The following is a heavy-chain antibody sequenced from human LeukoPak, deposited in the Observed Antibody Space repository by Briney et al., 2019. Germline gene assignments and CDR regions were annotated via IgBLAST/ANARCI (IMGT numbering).Heavy chain of an antibody. CDR1: GYTFNTYG. CDR2: ISGYNGKT. D-gene: IGHD4-17*01. V-gene: IGHV1-18*01. CDR3: ATELRHLDY. J-gene: IGHJ4*02. Sequence: ASVKVSCKASGYTFNTYGITWVRQAPGQGLEWMGWISGYNGKTKYAQKLQDRVTMTTDTSTTTAYMELRSLRSDDTAVYYCATELRHLDYWGQGTLVTVSS.